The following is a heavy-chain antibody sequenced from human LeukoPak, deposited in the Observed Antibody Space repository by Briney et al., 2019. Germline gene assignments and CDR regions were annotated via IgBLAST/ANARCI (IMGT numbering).Heavy chain of an antibody. D-gene: IGHD2-2*01. CDR2: IYYSGST. V-gene: IGHV4-39*07. J-gene: IGHJ5*02. Sequence: SETLSLTCTVSGGSISSSSYYWGWIRQPPGKGLEWIGSIYYSGSTYYNPSLKSRVTISVDTSKNQFSLKLSSVTAADTAVYYCARRYRYCSSTSCANWFDPWGQGTLVTVSS. CDR3: ARRYRYCSSTSCANWFDP. CDR1: GGSISSSSYY.